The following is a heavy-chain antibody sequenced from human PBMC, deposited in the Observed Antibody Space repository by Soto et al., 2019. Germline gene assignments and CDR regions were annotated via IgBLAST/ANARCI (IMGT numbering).Heavy chain of an antibody. CDR1: GGSISDFY. CDR2: IYYSGST. Sequence: SETLSLTCTVSGGSISDFYWSWIRQPPGKGLEWIGYIYYSGSTNYNPSLKSRVTISVDTSKNQFSLNLRSMSPADTAVYYCARVGGLVARTFDYWGPGTLVTVS. CDR3: ARVGGLVARTFDY. J-gene: IGHJ4*02. V-gene: IGHV4-59*01. D-gene: IGHD6-6*01.